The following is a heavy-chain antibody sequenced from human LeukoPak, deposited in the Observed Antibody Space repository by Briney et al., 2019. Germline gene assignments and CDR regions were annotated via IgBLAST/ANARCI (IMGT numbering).Heavy chain of an antibody. CDR2: IIPILGIA. CDR1: GGTFSSYA. V-gene: IGHV1-69*04. D-gene: IGHD3-22*01. CDR3: ARGVRTYCYDSSGYNNWFDP. Sequence: GASVKVSCKASGGTFSSYAISWVRQAPGQGLEWMGRIIPILGIANYAQKFQGRVTITADKSTSTAYMELSSLRSEDTAVYYCARGVRTYCYDSSGYNNWFDPWGQGTLVAVSS. J-gene: IGHJ5*02.